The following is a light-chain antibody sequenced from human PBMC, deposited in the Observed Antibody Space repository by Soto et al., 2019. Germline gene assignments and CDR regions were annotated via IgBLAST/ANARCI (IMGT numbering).Light chain of an antibody. J-gene: IGKJ5*01. CDR3: QQLNSYPGIT. CDR2: AAS. V-gene: IGKV1-9*01. Sequence: DVQLIQSPSFLSASVGDRVTITCRASPGIGSYLAWYQQKPGKAPNLLIYAASTLQTGVPSRFSGSGSETEFTLTISSLQPEDFATYYCQQLNSYPGITFGQGTRLEIK. CDR1: PGIGSY.